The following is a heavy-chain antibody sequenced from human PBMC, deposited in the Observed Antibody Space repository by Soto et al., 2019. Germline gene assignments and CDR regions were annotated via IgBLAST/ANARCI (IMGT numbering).Heavy chain of an antibody. CDR2: IVPNVGTV. V-gene: IGHV1-69*06. D-gene: IGHD3-3*01. J-gene: IGHJ4*03. CDR1: GGTLSSFINYP. CDR3: ARRDPSGFLRYFDN. Sequence: SVKVSCKASGGTLSSFINYPINWVRQAPGQGLEWMGGIVPNVGTVNYAQKFQGRVTITADKSTGTAYMELSSLRSEDTALHYCARRDPSGFLRYFDNWGQGTTVTVSS.